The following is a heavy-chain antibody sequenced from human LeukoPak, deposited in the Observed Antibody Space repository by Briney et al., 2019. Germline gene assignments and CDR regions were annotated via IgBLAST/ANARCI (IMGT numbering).Heavy chain of an antibody. CDR3: ARQTGSGLFILP. D-gene: IGHD3/OR15-3a*01. J-gene: IGHJ4*02. Sequence: PSETLSLTCTVSGGSISSYHWSWIRQPPGKGLEWIGYIYYTGSTNYNPSLKSRVTISVDTSKNQFSLKLSSVTAADTAVYYCARQTGSGLFILPGGQGTLVTVSS. CDR2: IYYTGST. CDR1: GGSISSYH. V-gene: IGHV4-59*08.